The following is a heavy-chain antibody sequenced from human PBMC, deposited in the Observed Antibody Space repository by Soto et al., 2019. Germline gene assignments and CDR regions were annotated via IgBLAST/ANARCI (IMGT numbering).Heavy chain of an antibody. J-gene: IGHJ4*02. V-gene: IGHV1-69*04. CDR3: ARDMGSGYDFDY. Sequence: SVKVSCKASGGTFSSYTISWVRQAPGQGLEWMGRIIPILGIANYAQKFQGRVTITADKSTSTAYMELSSLRSEDTAVYYCARDMGSGYDFDYWGQGTLVTVSS. D-gene: IGHD5-12*01. CDR2: IIPILGIA. CDR1: GGTFSSYT.